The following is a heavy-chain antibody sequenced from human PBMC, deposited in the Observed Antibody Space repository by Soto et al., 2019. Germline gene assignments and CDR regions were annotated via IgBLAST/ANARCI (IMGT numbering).Heavy chain of an antibody. Sequence: SETLSLTCGVSGQPIRSHSYWGWIRQPPGKGLEWIGSIYHSGSTHYNPSLKSRVTISVDTSKNQFSLRLTSVTAADTAVYYCARNITGALFDYWGKVALVTVSS. CDR3: ARNITGALFDY. CDR1: GQPIRSHSY. V-gene: IGHV4-38-2*01. J-gene: IGHJ4*02. CDR2: IYHSGST. D-gene: IGHD1-20*01.